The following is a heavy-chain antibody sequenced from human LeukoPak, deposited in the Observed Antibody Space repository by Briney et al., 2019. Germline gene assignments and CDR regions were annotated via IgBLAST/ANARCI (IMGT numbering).Heavy chain of an antibody. CDR2: ISSSSSTI. CDR3: ASLYDTVDY. D-gene: IGHD3-9*01. J-gene: IGHJ4*02. Sequence: GGSLRLSCAASGFTFSSYWMSWVRQAPGKGLEWVSYISSSSSTIYYADSVKGRFTISRDNAKNSLYLQMNSLRAEDTAVYYCASLYDTVDYWGQGTLVTVSS. CDR1: GFTFSSYW. V-gene: IGHV3-48*01.